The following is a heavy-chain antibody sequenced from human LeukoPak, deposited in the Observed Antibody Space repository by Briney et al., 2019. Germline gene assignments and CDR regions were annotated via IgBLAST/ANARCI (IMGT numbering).Heavy chain of an antibody. CDR3: ARAGDFWSVGYFDY. CDR1: GGSISSYY. J-gene: IGHJ4*02. D-gene: IGHD3-3*01. CDR2: IYYSGST. Sequence: PSETLSLTCTVSGGSISSYYWSWIRQPPGTGLEWIGYIYYSGSTNYNPSLKSRVTISVDTSKNQFSLKLSSVTAADTAVYYCARAGDFWSVGYFDYWGQGTLVTVSS. V-gene: IGHV4-59*01.